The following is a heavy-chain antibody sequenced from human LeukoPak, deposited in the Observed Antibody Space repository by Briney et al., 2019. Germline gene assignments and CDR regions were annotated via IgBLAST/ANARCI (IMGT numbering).Heavy chain of an antibody. CDR2: INHSGST. CDR1: GGSFSGYY. D-gene: IGHD6-13*01. CDR3: ARGRAWRYSSSWRYYFDY. V-gene: IGHV4-34*01. Sequence: SETLSLTCAVYGGSFSGYYWSWIRQPPGKGLEWIGEINHSGSTNYNPSLKSRVTISVDTSKNQFSLKPSSVTAADTAVYYCARGRAWRYSSSWRYYFDYWGQGTLVTVSS. J-gene: IGHJ4*02.